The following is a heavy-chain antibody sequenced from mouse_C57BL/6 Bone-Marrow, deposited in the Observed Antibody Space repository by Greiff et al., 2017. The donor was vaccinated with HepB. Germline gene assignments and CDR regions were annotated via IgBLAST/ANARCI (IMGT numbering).Heavy chain of an antibody. D-gene: IGHD1-1*01. CDR2: IYPGDGDT. V-gene: IGHV1-80*01. CDR3: ARPLYYYGSSSAWFAY. CDR1: GYAFSSYW. J-gene: IGHJ3*01. Sequence: QVQLQQSGAELVKPGASVKISCKASGYAFSSYWMNWVKQRPGKGLEWIGQIYPGDGDTNYNGKFKGKATLTADKSSSTAYMQLSSLTSEDSAVYFCARPLYYYGSSSAWFAYWGQGTLVTVSA.